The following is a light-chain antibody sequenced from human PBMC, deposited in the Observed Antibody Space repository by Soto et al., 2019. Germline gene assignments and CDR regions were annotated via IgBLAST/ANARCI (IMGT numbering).Light chain of an antibody. V-gene: IGLV1-47*01. J-gene: IGLJ2*01. Sequence: QSVLTQPHSASGTPGQTVTISCSGSSSNIRSYYVYRYQQLPGTAPKLLIYRNNQRPSGVSDRFSGSKSGTSASLAISGLRSEDEADYFCAAWDDSLSGVVFGGGTQLTVL. CDR1: SSNIRSYY. CDR2: RNN. CDR3: AAWDDSLSGVV.